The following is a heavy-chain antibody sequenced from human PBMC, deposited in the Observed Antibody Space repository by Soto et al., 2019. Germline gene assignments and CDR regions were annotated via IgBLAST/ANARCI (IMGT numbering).Heavy chain of an antibody. Sequence: QVPLVQSGAEVKKPGASVKVSCKASGYTFTSYAMHWVRQAPGQRLEWMGWINAGNGNTKYSQKYQGRVTITRDTSGSTAYMELSILRSEDTAVYYCARDGAFGVVIIRYYFDYWGQGTLVTVSS. CDR3: ARDGAFGVVIIRYYFDY. J-gene: IGHJ4*02. CDR2: INAGNGNT. V-gene: IGHV1-3*01. CDR1: GYTFTSYA. D-gene: IGHD3-3*01.